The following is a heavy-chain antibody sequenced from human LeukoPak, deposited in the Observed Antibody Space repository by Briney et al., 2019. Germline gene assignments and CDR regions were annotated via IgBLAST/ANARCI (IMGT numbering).Heavy chain of an antibody. D-gene: IGHD3-16*01. CDR1: GFIFSSYA. Sequence: GRSLRLSCAASGFIFSSYAMHWVRQAPGKGLEWVAVISYDGSNKYYADSVKGRFTISRDNSKNTLYLQMSSLRAEDTAVYYCARDPLGVSFIHYYFDYWGQGTLVTVSS. J-gene: IGHJ4*02. CDR2: ISYDGSNK. V-gene: IGHV3-30*04. CDR3: ARDPLGVSFIHYYFDY.